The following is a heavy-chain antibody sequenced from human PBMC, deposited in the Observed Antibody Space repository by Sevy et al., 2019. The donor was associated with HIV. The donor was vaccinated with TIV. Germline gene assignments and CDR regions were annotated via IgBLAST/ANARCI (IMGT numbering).Heavy chain of an antibody. CDR2: ISGSGGST. Sequence: GGALRLSCAASGFTFSSYAMSWVRQAPGKGLEWVSAISGSGGSTYYADSVKGRFTISRDNSKNTLYLQMNSLRAEDTAVYYCAKGRVQGVITFDYWGQGTLVTVSS. D-gene: IGHD3-10*01. J-gene: IGHJ4*02. CDR3: AKGRVQGVITFDY. V-gene: IGHV3-23*01. CDR1: GFTFSSYA.